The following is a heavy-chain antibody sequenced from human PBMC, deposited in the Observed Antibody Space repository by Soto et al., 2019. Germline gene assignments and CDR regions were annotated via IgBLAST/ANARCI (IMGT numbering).Heavy chain of an antibody. CDR2: INHSGNT. CDR1: GGSFSTHY. V-gene: IGHV4-34*01. Sequence: QVQLQQWGAGLLKPSETLSLTCTVYGGSFSTHYWSWIRQPPGKGLEWIGEINHSGNTNYNPSLMGRVTMSFDTSKNQFSLKLSSVTAADTAVYYCTGPYPYYFDSWGQGTLVTVSS. J-gene: IGHJ4*02. CDR3: TGPYPYYFDS.